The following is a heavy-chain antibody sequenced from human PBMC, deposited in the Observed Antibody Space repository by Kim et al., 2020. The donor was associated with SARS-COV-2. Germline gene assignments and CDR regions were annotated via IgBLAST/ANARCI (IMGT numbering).Heavy chain of an antibody. J-gene: IGHJ2*01. D-gene: IGHD3-9*01. CDR3: ARREGYYDILTGYYHYWYFDL. CDR2: IYYSGST. CDR1: GGSISSSSYY. V-gene: IGHV4-39*01. Sequence: SETLSLTCTVSGGSISSSSYYWGWIRQPPGKGLEWIGSIYYSGSTYYNPSLKSRVTISVDTSKNQFSLKLSSVTAADTAVYYCARREGYYDILTGYYHYWYFDLWGRGTLVTVSS.